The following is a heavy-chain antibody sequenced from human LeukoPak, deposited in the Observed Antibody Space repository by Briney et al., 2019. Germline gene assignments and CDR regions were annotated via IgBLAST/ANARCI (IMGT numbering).Heavy chain of an antibody. V-gene: IGHV1-69*04. CDR2: IIPILGIA. D-gene: IGHD2-15*01. CDR3: ARDGLEVVAAELMYYFDY. J-gene: IGHJ4*02. CDR1: GGTFSSYA. Sequence: SVKVSCKASGGTFSSYAISWVRQAPGQGLEWMGRIIPILGIANYAQKFQGRVTITADKSTSTAYMELSSLRAEDTAVYYCARDGLEVVAAELMYYFDYWGQGTLVTVSS.